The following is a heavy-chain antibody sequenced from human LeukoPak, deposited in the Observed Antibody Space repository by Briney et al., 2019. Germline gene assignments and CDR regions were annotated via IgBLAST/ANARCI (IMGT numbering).Heavy chain of an antibody. V-gene: IGHV3-21*01. Sequence: GGSLRLSCAASGFTFSSYSMNWVRQAPGRGLEWVSSISSSSSYIYYADSVKGRFTISRDNAKNSLYLQMNSLRAEDTAVYYCARDLVGRNDYWGQGTLVTVSS. CDR1: GFTFSSYS. J-gene: IGHJ4*02. CDR2: ISSSSSYI. CDR3: ARDLVGRNDY.